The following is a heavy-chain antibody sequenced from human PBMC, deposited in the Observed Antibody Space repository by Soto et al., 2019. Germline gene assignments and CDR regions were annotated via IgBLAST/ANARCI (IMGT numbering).Heavy chain of an antibody. V-gene: IGHV3-23*01. CDR1: GFIFSSYG. J-gene: IGHJ5*01. D-gene: IGHD1-26*01. Sequence: EVQLLESGGGLVEPGGSLRLSCAASGFIFSSYGMNWVLQAPGKGLDWVSAISNSGGNTYYSDSVKGRFTISRDNSKNPLYLPMHSLIAEDTEVYYCAQERGHRGAYDSWGQGTMVTVSS. CDR2: ISNSGGNT. CDR3: AQERGHRGAYDS.